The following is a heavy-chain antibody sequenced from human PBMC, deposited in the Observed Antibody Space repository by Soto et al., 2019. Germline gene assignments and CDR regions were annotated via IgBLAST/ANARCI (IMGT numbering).Heavy chain of an antibody. CDR3: ARGVNFYGSGSYGSEYWFDP. CDR1: GVSITSGGHP. D-gene: IGHD3-10*01. J-gene: IGHJ5*02. V-gene: IGHV4-30-2*01. Sequence: QLQLQESGSGLVKPSQTLSLTCTVSGVSITSGGHPWNWIRQPPGKGLEWIGYSFHNGNTFYNPSFASRVTIPVDRSKNQFSLKLTSVTAADTAMYFCARGVNFYGSGSYGSEYWFDPWGQGTLVTVSS. CDR2: SFHNGNT.